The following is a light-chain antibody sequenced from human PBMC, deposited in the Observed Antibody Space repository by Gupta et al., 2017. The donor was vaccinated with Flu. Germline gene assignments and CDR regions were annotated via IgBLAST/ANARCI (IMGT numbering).Light chain of an antibody. CDR3: LQHDSYPLT. CDR2: AAS. Sequence: DIQMTQSPSSLSASVGDRVTITCRASQGIRNYLAWYQQKPGTAPKRLIYAASSLQSGVTSRFSGSGSGTEFTLTISSLQPEDFATYYCLQHDSYPLTFGPGTKVDI. V-gene: IGKV1-17*01. CDR1: QGIRNY. J-gene: IGKJ3*01.